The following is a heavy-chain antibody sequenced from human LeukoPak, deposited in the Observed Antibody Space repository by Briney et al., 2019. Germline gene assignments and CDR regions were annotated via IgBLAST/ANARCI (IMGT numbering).Heavy chain of an antibody. J-gene: IGHJ6*03. CDR1: GFTFSSYS. CDR2: ITISSTYI. CDR3: ARDKAGGTPNYYYSMDV. Sequence: GGSLRLSRAVSGFTFSSYSVNWVRQAPGKGLEWVSSITISSTYIYYADSVKGRFTVSRDNAKNSLYLQMNSLRAEDTAVYYCARDKAGGTPNYYYSMDVWGKGTTVTVSS. D-gene: IGHD6-19*01. V-gene: IGHV3-21*01.